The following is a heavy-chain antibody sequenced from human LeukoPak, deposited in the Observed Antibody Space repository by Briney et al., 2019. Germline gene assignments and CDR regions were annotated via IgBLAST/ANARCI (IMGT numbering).Heavy chain of an antibody. CDR1: GFTFSTYE. V-gene: IGHV3-48*03. D-gene: IGHD2-2*01. Sequence: PGGSLGLSCAASGFTFSTYEMNWVRQAPGKGLEWVSYISGTGRTRNYADSVKGRFTISRDNAKNSLYLQMNSLRAEDTAVYYCARWEYCSSTYCSFDYWGQGTLVTVSS. CDR2: ISGTGRTR. J-gene: IGHJ4*02. CDR3: ARWEYCSSTYCSFDY.